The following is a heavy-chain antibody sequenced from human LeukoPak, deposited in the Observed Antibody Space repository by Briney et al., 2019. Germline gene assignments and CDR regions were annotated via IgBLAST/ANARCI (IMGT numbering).Heavy chain of an antibody. J-gene: IGHJ5*02. CDR2: IKQDGVDK. D-gene: IGHD5-24*01. Sequence: PGGSLRLSCAASGFTFSGYWMTWVRQAPGKGLEWVATIKQDGVDKYYVDSVKGRFLISRDNAKNTLYLQVDSLRAEDTAVYYCAADLEFNYIDPWGQGTLVTVSS. CDR1: GFTFSGYW. CDR3: AADLEFNYIDP. V-gene: IGHV3-7*01.